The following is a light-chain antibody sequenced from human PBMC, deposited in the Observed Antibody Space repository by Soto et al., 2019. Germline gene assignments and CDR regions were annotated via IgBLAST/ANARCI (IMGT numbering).Light chain of an antibody. Sequence: EIVLTQSPATLSLSPGERATLSCRDSQSVSSYLAWYQQKPCQAPRLLTYDASNRATGIPARFSGSGSGTDFTLTISSPEPEDFAVYYCQRRSNWPPVTFGQGTRLEIK. CDR2: DAS. CDR1: QSVSSY. J-gene: IGKJ5*01. V-gene: IGKV3-11*01. CDR3: QRRSNWPPVT.